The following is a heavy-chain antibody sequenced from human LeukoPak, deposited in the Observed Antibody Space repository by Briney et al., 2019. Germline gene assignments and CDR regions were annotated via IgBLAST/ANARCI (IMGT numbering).Heavy chain of an antibody. CDR1: GGAFSSYA. J-gene: IGHJ4*02. D-gene: IGHD3-3*01. V-gene: IGHV1-69*05. CDR2: IIPIFGTA. Sequence: GASVKVSCKASGGAFSSYAISWVRQAPGQGLEWVGGIIPIFGTANYAQKFQGRVTITTDESTSTAYMELSSLRSEDTAVYYCARGGGITIFGVVTYYFDYWGQGTLVTVSS. CDR3: ARGGGITIFGVVTYYFDY.